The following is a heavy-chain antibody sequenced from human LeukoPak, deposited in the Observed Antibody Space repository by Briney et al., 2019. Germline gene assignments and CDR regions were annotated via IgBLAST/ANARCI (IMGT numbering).Heavy chain of an antibody. Sequence: SQTLSLTCTVSGGSISSGGYYWSWIRQHPGKGLEWIGYIYYSGSAYYNPSLKSRVTISTDTSMNQFFLKSHSVTAADTAVYYCARSSGWRDAFDFWGRGTMVTVSS. CDR2: IYYSGSA. J-gene: IGHJ3*01. CDR1: GGSISSGGYY. V-gene: IGHV4-31*03. CDR3: ARSSGWRDAFDF. D-gene: IGHD6-19*01.